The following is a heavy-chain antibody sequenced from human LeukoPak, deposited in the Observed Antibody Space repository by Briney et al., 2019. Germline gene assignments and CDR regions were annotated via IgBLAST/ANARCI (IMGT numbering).Heavy chain of an antibody. CDR3: ARDDTTSGYYEFGY. Sequence: GGSLRLSCAASGFTFSSYGMSWVRQAPGKGLEWVSAISGSGGSTYYADSVKGRFTISRDISENMLYLQMNSLRADDTAVYYCARDDTTSGYYEFGYWGQGTLVTVSS. J-gene: IGHJ4*02. D-gene: IGHD5-12*01. V-gene: IGHV3-23*01. CDR1: GFTFSSYG. CDR2: ISGSGGST.